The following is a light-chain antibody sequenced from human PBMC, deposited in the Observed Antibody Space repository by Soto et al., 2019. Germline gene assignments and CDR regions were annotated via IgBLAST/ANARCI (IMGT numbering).Light chain of an antibody. CDR1: QGISSW. CDR3: QQANSFPLT. V-gene: IGKV1-12*01. Sequence: DIQMTQSPSSVSASLGDRVTITCRASQGISSWLDWYQQKPGKAPKLLIYAASSLQSGVPSRFRGSGSGTDSTLTISSLQPEDFETYYCQQANSFPLTFGGGTKVDIK. CDR2: AAS. J-gene: IGKJ4*01.